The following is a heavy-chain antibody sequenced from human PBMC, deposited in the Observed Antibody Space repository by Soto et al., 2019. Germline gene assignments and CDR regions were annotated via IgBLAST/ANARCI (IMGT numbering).Heavy chain of an antibody. CDR2: ISYDGSNK. D-gene: IGHD2-21*02. CDR3: ARGSDQSDAFDI. CDR1: GFTFSSYA. J-gene: IGHJ3*02. V-gene: IGHV3-30-3*01. Sequence: GGSLRLSCAASGFTFSSYAMHWVRQAPGKGLEWVAVISYDGSNKYYADSVKGRFTISRDNSKNTLYLQMNSLRAEDTAVYYCARGSDQSDAFDIWGQGTMVTVSS.